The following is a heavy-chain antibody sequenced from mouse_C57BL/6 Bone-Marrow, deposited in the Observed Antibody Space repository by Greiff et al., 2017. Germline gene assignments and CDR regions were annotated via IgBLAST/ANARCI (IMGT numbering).Heavy chain of an antibody. CDR1: GYTFTSYW. V-gene: IGHV1-50*01. Sequence: VQLQQPGAELVKPGASVKLSCKASGYTFTSYWMQWVKQRPGQGLEWIGEIDPSDSYTNYNHKFKGKATLTVDTSTSTAYMQISGLTSEDSAVYYGARHDYVGDYYAMDYWGQGTSVTVSS. CDR2: IDPSDSYT. CDR3: ARHDYVGDYYAMDY. D-gene: IGHD2-4*01. J-gene: IGHJ4*01.